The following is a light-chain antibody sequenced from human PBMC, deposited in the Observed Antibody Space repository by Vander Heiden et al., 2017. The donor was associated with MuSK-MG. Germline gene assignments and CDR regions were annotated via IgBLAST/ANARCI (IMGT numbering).Light chain of an antibody. CDR2: LYSDGRH. CDR3: QTWGTGPTWV. Sequence: QLVLTQSPSASAPPGTSGKLTCTLSSGHSSYAIAWHQQLPEKGPRFLMKLYSDGRHNKGDGIPDRFSGSSSGTERFLTISSLQSEDEADYYCQTWGTGPTWVFGGGTKLTVL. J-gene: IGLJ3*02. V-gene: IGLV4-69*01. CDR1: SGHSSYA.